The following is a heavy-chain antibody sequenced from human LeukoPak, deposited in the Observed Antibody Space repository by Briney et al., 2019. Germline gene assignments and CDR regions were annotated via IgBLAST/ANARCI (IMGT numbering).Heavy chain of an antibody. D-gene: IGHD3-10*01. V-gene: IGHV1-2*02. CDR2: INPSSGGT. CDR3: ARAVLYYYGSGSHPSGY. J-gene: IGHJ4*02. CDR1: GYTFTSYG. Sequence: GASVKVSCKASGYTFTSYGINWVRQAPGQGLEWLGWINPSSGGTNLAQKFQGRVTMTRDTSISTAYMELSRLRSDDTAVYYCARAVLYYYGSGSHPSGYWGQGTLVTVSS.